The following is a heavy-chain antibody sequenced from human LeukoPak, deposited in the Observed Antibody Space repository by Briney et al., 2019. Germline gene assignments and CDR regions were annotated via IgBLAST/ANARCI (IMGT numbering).Heavy chain of an antibody. V-gene: IGHV4-59*01. D-gene: IGHD2-15*01. J-gene: IGHJ4*02. CDR2: IYYSGST. CDR3: ARGENCSGGSCFTTYYFDY. Sequence: SETLSLTCTVSGGSISSYYWSWIRQPPGKGLEWIGYIYYSGSTNYNPSLKSRVTISVDTSKNQFSLKLSSVTAADTAVYYCARGENCSGGSCFTTYYFDYWGQGTLVTVSS. CDR1: GGSISSYY.